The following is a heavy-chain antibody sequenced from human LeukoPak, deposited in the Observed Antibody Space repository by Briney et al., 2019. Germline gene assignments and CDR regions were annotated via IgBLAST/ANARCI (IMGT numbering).Heavy chain of an antibody. D-gene: IGHD2-15*01. CDR3: ARDGTYCSGGNCYSMFDY. CDR1: DGSFSGYY. CDR2: ISHSGST. V-gene: IGHV4-34*01. J-gene: IGHJ4*02. Sequence: PSETLSLTCAVYDGSFSGYYWSWIRQPPGKGLEWIGDISHSGSTNYNPSLKSRVTISADTSKNQFSLNLSSVSAADTAVYYCARDGTYCSGGNCYSMFDYWGQGTLVTVSS.